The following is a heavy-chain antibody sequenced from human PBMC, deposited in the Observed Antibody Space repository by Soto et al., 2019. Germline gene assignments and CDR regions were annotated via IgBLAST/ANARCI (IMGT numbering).Heavy chain of an antibody. J-gene: IGHJ4*02. D-gene: IGHD4-4*01. V-gene: IGHV3-23*01. Sequence: GGSLRLSCAASGFTFSSYAMSWVRQAPGKGLEWVSAISGSGGRTYYADSVKGRFTISRDNSKNTLYLQMISLRADNTAVYYCAKDRSPYSSQPDYWGQGTLVTVSS. CDR2: ISGSGGRT. CDR1: GFTFSSYA. CDR3: AKDRSPYSSQPDY.